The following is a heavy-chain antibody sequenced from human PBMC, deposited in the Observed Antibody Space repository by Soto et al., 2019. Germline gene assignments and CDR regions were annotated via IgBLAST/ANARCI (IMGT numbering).Heavy chain of an antibody. D-gene: IGHD3-3*01. CDR2: TSGAGDTT. J-gene: IGHJ5*02. V-gene: IGHV3-23*01. Sequence: EVQLLESGGGSVQPGGSLRLSCAGPGFTFSTYAMSWVRQAPGKGLEWVSATSGAGDTTYYADSVEGRFTISRDNSKNTLYLQMNSLRAEDTAVYYCGKALSPWLGFGLGHWGQGTLVTVSP. CDR1: GFTFSTYA. CDR3: GKALSPWLGFGLGH.